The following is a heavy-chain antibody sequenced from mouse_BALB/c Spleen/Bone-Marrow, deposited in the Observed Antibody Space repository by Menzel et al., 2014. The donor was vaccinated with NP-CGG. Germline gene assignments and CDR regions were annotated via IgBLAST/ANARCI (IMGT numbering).Heavy chain of an antibody. D-gene: IGHD2-14*01. CDR3: SRGVLAYFDY. CDR1: GYAFTNYN. CDR2: IDPYSGGT. J-gene: IGHJ2*01. Sequence: LLESGPELVKPGASVKVSCKASGYAFTNYNMNWVKQSHGKSLEWIGYIDPYSGGTNYNQKFRGKATLTVDKSSSTAYMHLNSLTSEGSAVYYCSRGVLAYFDYWGQGTTLTVSS. V-gene: IGHV1S135*01.